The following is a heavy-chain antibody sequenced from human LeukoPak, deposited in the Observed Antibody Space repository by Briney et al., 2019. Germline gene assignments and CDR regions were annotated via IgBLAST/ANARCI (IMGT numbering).Heavy chain of an antibody. V-gene: IGHV4-59*01. CDR1: GGSISGYY. J-gene: IGHJ5*02. CDR3: AQARAAAGSPYNWFDP. D-gene: IGHD6-13*01. CDR2: IYYSGST. Sequence: SETLSLTCTVSGGSISGYYRNWIRQSPGKGLEWIGYIYYSGSTNYNPSLKSRATISVDTSKNQLSLKLSSATAADTAVYYCAQARAAAGSPYNWFDPWGQGTLVTVSS.